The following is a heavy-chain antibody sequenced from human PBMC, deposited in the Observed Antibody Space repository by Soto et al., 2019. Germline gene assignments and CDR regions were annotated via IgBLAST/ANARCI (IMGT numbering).Heavy chain of an antibody. D-gene: IGHD3-9*01. CDR1: GFTFSSYG. V-gene: IGHV1-46*01. CDR2: INPSGGST. Sequence: GGSLRLSCAASGFTFSSYGMHWVRQAPGKGLEWMGIINPSGGSTSYAQKFQGRVTMTRDTSTSTVYMELSSLRSEDTAVYYCARADILTPYFVWGQGTTVTVSS. J-gene: IGHJ6*02. CDR3: ARADILTPYFV.